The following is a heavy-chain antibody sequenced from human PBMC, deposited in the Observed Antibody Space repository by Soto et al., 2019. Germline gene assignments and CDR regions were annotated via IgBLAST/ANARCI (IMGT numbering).Heavy chain of an antibody. Sequence: QVQLVQSGAEVKKPGASVKVSCKASGYSFTSYGISWVRQAHGQGLEWMGWISAYNGNKKYAQKLQGRVTITTDTSTITAYMELRSLRSDDTAVYYCAGDLGQHLVDYWGQGTLVTVSS. CDR3: AGDLGQHLVDY. V-gene: IGHV1-18*01. CDR2: ISAYNGNK. CDR1: GYSFTSYG. J-gene: IGHJ4*02. D-gene: IGHD6-13*01.